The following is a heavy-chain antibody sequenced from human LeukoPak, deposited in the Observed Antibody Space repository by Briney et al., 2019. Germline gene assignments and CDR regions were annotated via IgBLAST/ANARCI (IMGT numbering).Heavy chain of an antibody. V-gene: IGHV3-30*04. CDR3: ARVPLRGIAVAGTDYYYGMDV. Sequence: GGSLRLSCAASGFTFSSYAMHWVRQAPGKGLEWVAVISYDGSNKYYADSVKGRFTISRDNSKNTLYLQMNSLRAEDTAVYYCARVPLRGIAVAGTDYYYGMDVWGQGTTVTVSS. D-gene: IGHD6-19*01. CDR1: GFTFSSYA. CDR2: ISYDGSNK. J-gene: IGHJ6*02.